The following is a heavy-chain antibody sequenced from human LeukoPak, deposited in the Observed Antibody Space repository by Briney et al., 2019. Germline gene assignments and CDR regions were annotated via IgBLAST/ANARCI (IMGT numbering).Heavy chain of an antibody. Sequence: GGSLRLSCAASGFTFSSYAMSWVRQAPGKGLEWVSAISGSGGSTYYADSVKGRFTISRDNSKNTLYLQMNSLRAKDTAVYYCAKESGPSRYYDFWSGYTPYYFDYWGQGTLVTVSS. D-gene: IGHD3-3*01. J-gene: IGHJ4*02. CDR3: AKESGPSRYYDFWSGYTPYYFDY. V-gene: IGHV3-23*01. CDR1: GFTFSSYA. CDR2: ISGSGGST.